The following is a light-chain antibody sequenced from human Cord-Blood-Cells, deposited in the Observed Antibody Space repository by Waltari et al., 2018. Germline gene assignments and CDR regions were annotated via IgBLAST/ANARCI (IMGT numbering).Light chain of an antibody. CDR1: SSDVGGYNY. CDR2: DVS. CDR3: SSYTSSSTLYV. V-gene: IGLV2-14*01. J-gene: IGLJ1*01. Sequence: QSALTQPASVSGSPGQSITISCTGTSSDVGGYNYVSWYQQHPGKAPNIMIYDVSKRPSGVSNRFSGSKSGNTASLTISGLQAEDEADYYCSSYTSSSTLYVFGTGTKVTVL.